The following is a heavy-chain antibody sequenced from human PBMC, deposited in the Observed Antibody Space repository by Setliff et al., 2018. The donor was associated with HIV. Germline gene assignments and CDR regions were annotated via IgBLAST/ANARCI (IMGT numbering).Heavy chain of an antibody. CDR1: GGSFSAYH. J-gene: IGHJ4*01. CDR2: INHSGST. CDR3: ARGRDYTGSRFRPFYLDF. D-gene: IGHD3-3*01. Sequence: SETLSLTCAVYGGSFSAYHWSWIRQTPGKGLEWLGEINHSGSTAYNLALESRVSMSIDTSKNQFSLKLTSATAADTAIYYCARGRDYTGSRFRPFYLDFWGHRNLVTVSS. V-gene: IGHV4-34*01.